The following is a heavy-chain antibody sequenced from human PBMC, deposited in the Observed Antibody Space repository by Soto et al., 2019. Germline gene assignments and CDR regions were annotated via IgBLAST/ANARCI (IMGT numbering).Heavy chain of an antibody. D-gene: IGHD3-22*01. CDR1: GFTFSSYG. V-gene: IGHV3-33*01. Sequence: QVQLVESGGGVVQPGRSLRLSCAASGFTFSSYGMHWVRQAPGKGLEWVAVIWYDGSNKYYADSVKGRFTISRDNSKNTLYLQMNSLRAEDTAVYYCARSLDYYDSSGRVNYFDYWGQGTLVTVSS. J-gene: IGHJ4*02. CDR2: IWYDGSNK. CDR3: ARSLDYYDSSGRVNYFDY.